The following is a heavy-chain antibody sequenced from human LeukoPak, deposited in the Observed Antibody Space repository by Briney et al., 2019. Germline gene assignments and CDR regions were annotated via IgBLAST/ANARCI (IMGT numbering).Heavy chain of an antibody. CDR1: GGSISSYY. Sequence: SETLSLTCTVSGGSISSYYWSWIRQPPGKGLEWIGYIYYSGSTNYNPSLKSRVTISVDTSKNQFPLKLSSVTAADTAVYYCARLWGYCSSTSCPVDYWGQGTLVTVSS. CDR2: IYYSGST. CDR3: ARLWGYCSSTSCPVDY. J-gene: IGHJ4*02. V-gene: IGHV4-59*08. D-gene: IGHD2-2*01.